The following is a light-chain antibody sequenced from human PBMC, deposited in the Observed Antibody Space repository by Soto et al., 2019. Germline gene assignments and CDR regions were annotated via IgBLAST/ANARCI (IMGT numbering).Light chain of an antibody. CDR3: QHGGT. Sequence: EIVLTQSPATLSLSPGERATVSCRASQSVSNNLGWYQQKASQAPRLLTYDASNRATGIPARCSGNGSETDFTLTTSGLVPEDFAVYYCQHGGTFGQGTRLEIK. CDR1: QSVSNN. J-gene: IGKJ5*01. V-gene: IGKV3-11*01. CDR2: DAS.